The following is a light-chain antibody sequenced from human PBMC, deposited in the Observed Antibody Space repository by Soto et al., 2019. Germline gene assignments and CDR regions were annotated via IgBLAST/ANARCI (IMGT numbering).Light chain of an antibody. Sequence: IVLTQSPGTVSLSPGERATLSCRASQSVSSSYLAWYQQKPGQAPRLLIYGASSRATGIPDRFSGSGSGTDFTLTISRLEPEDFAVYYCQQTGTFGGGTKVEIK. J-gene: IGKJ4*01. CDR3: QQTGT. V-gene: IGKV3-20*01. CDR1: QSVSSSY. CDR2: GAS.